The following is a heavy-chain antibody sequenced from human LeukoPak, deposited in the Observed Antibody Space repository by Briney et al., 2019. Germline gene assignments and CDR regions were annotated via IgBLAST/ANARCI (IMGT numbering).Heavy chain of an antibody. J-gene: IGHJ4*02. CDR3: ARLYCSSTSCYGYFDY. CDR2: IYYSGST. Sequence: SETLSLTCTVSGGSISSGGYYWSWIRQHPGKGLEWIGYIYYSGSTYYNPSLKSRVTISVDTSKNQFSLKLSSVTAADTAVYYCARLYCSSTSCYGYFDYWGQGTPVTVSS. CDR1: GGSISSGGYY. D-gene: IGHD2-2*01. V-gene: IGHV4-31*03.